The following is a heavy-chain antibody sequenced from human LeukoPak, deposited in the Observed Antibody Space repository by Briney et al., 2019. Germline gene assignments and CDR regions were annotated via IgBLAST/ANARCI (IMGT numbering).Heavy chain of an antibody. Sequence: GGSLRLSCAASGFTFSSYAMSWVRQAPGKGLEWVSAISGSGGSTYYADSMKGRFTISRDNSKHTLYLQMNSLRAEGTAVYYCAKDLRPVYDDDILTGYLSLDAFDIWGQGTMVTVSS. D-gene: IGHD3-9*01. J-gene: IGHJ3*02. V-gene: IGHV3-23*01. CDR2: ISGSGGST. CDR3: AKDLRPVYDDDILTGYLSLDAFDI. CDR1: GFTFSSYA.